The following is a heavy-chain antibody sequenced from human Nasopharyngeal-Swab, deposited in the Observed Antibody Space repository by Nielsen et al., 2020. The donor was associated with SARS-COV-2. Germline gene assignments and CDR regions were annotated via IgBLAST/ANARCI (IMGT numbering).Heavy chain of an antibody. CDR3: ASSTIVVAGRGTLGASFDY. D-gene: IGHD6-19*01. CDR2: ISSSSSTI. V-gene: IGHV3-48*02. Sequence: GGSLRLSCAASGFTFSSYSMNWVRQAPGKGLEWVSYISSSSSTIYYADSVKGRFTISRDNAKNSLYLQMNSLRDEDTAVYYCASSTIVVAGRGTLGASFDYWGQGTLVTVSS. J-gene: IGHJ4*02. CDR1: GFTFSSYS.